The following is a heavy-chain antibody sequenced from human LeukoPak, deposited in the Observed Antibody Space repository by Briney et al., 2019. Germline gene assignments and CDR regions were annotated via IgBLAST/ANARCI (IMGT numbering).Heavy chain of an antibody. CDR3: ARGPLMTITDENLGY. V-gene: IGHV4-34*01. CDR1: GGSFSGYY. J-gene: IGHJ4*02. Sequence: SETLSLTCAVYGGSFSGYYWSWIRQPPGKGLEWIGEINHSGSTNYNPSLKSRVTISVDTPKNQFSLKLSSVTAADTAVYYCARGPLMTITDENLGYWGQGTLVTVSS. D-gene: IGHD4/OR15-4a*01. CDR2: INHSGST.